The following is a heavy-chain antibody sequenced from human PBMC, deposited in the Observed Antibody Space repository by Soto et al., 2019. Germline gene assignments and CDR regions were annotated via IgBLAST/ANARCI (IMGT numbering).Heavy chain of an antibody. CDR2: IYHSGTT. D-gene: IGHD3-10*01. CDR3: ARXLNNRYYYGSGSYRYFDY. V-gene: IGHV4-30-2*01. CDR1: GGSISGGSYS. J-gene: IGHJ4*02. Sequence: PSETLSLTCAVSGGSISGGSYSWSWIRQPPGKGLKWIGYIYHSGTTYYNPSLKSRVTMSLDRSKNQFSLKLSSVTAADTAVYYCARXLNNRYYYGSGSYRYFDYWGQGTLVTVSS.